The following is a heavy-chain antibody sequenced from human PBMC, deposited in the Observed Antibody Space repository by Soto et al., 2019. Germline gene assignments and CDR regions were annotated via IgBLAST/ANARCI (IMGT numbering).Heavy chain of an antibody. CDR2: ISGSGGST. V-gene: IGHV3-23*01. D-gene: IGHD4-17*01. CDR3: AKDSRWGDYGYYYYYMDV. Sequence: GGSLRLSCAASGFTFSSYAMSWVRQAPGKGLEWVSAISGSGGSTYYADSVKGRFTISRDNSKNTLYLQMNSLRAEDTAVYYCAKDSRWGDYGYYYYYMDVWGKGTTVTVSS. J-gene: IGHJ6*03. CDR1: GFTFSSYA.